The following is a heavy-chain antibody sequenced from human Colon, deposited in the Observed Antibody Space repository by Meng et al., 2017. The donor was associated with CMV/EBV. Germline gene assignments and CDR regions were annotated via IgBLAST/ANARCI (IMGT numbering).Heavy chain of an antibody. D-gene: IGHD2-2*03. CDR2: IYSDGKT. Sequence: EVQLVESGGGLVQPGGSLRLSCTVSGFTVNSNYMTWVRQAPGKGLEWVSIIYSDGKTYYADSVKDRFTISRDNSKNTLYLQMNSLRVEDTAVYYCARPPPVGSSLDYWGQGTLVTVSS. V-gene: IGHV3-66*01. CDR1: GFTVNSNY. CDR3: ARPPPVGSSLDY. J-gene: IGHJ4*02.